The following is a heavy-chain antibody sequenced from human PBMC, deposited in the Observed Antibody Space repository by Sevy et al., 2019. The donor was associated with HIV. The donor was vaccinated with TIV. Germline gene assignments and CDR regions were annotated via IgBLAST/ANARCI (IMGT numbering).Heavy chain of an antibody. CDR2: ISTRSDHI. CDR3: ARESVAADDGDFDF. CDR1: GYTFTALS. D-gene: IGHD6-19*01. V-gene: IGHV3-48*01. J-gene: IGHJ4*02. Sequence: GGSLRLSCTASGYTFTALSFNWVRQAPGKGLEWVSYISTRSDHIYYADSAKGRFTISRDNAKNSVYLEMNSLRAEDTAVYYCARESVAADDGDFDFWGQGTLVTVSS.